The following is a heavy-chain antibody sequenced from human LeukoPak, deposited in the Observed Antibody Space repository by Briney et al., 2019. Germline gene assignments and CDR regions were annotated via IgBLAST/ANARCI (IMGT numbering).Heavy chain of an antibody. CDR3: ARVVKYSSGPLTDLLPYYFDY. J-gene: IGHJ4*02. CDR2: IRYDGSNK. V-gene: IGHV3-30*02. D-gene: IGHD6-19*01. Sequence: PGGSLRLSCAASGFTFSSYGMHWVRQAPGKGLEWVAFIRYDGSNKYYADSVKGRFTISRDNSKNTLYLQMNSLRAEDTAVYYCARVVKYSSGPLTDLLPYYFDYWGQGTLVTVSS. CDR1: GFTFSSYG.